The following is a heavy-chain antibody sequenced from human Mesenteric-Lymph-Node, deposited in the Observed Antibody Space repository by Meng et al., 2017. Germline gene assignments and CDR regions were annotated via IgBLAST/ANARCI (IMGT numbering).Heavy chain of an antibody. CDR3: ARIQCSGSGSL. J-gene: IGHJ4*02. Sequence: LSLTCAASGFTFSSYSMNWVRQAPGKGLEWVSYISSSGGTIYYADSVKGRFTISRDNAKNSLYLQMNSLRAEDTAIYYCARIQCSGSGSLWGQGTLVTVSS. V-gene: IGHV3-48*04. CDR2: ISSSGGTI. D-gene: IGHD3-10*01. CDR1: GFTFSSYS.